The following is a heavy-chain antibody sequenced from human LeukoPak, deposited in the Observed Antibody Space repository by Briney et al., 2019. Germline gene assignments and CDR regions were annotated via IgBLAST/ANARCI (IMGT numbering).Heavy chain of an antibody. D-gene: IGHD1-14*01. CDR1: GGSISSYY. J-gene: IGHJ4*02. Sequence: SEILSLTCTVSGGSISSYYWSWIRQPPGKGLEWIGYIYYSGSTNYNPSLKSRVTISVDTSKNQFSLKLSSVTAADTAVYYCARKSQHTGIDYWGQGTLVTVSS. CDR2: IYYSGST. CDR3: ARKSQHTGIDY. V-gene: IGHV4-59*01.